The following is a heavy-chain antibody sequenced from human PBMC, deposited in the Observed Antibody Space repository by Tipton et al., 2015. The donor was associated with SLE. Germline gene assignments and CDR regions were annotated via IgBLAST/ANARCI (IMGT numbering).Heavy chain of an antibody. V-gene: IGHV3-30*02. Sequence: SLRLSCAASRFIFSAYGMNWVRQAPGKGLEWVAFVRHDGTTKYYADSVTDRFTISRDNSKNTLYLQMNSLRNEDTAVYYCARGGNFRDYSNLAYWGQGTLVIVSS. CDR3: ARGGNFRDYSNLAY. CDR1: RFIFSAYG. D-gene: IGHD4-11*01. CDR2: VRHDGTTK. J-gene: IGHJ4*02.